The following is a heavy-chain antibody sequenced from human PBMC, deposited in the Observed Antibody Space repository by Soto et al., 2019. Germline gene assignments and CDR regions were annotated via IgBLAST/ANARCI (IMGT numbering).Heavy chain of an antibody. Sequence: QVQLVESGGGVVQPGRSLRLSCAASGFTFSSYAMHWVRQAPGKGLEWVAVISYDGSNKYYADSVKGRFTISRDNSKNTLYLQMNSLRAEETAVYYCAREGVSYDFWSGYYTTGGGYFDYWGQGTLVTVSS. CDR1: GFTFSSYA. J-gene: IGHJ4*02. CDR3: AREGVSYDFWSGYYTTGGGYFDY. V-gene: IGHV3-30-3*01. D-gene: IGHD3-3*01. CDR2: ISYDGSNK.